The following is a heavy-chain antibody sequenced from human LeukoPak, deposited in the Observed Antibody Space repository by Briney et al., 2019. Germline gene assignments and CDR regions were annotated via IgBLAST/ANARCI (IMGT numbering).Heavy chain of an antibody. J-gene: IGHJ5*02. V-gene: IGHV4-39*01. CDR1: GGSISSGNYY. CDR3: ARRLTPLKVDIVANGWFDP. Sequence: SETLSLTCTVSGGSISSGNYYWDWIRQPPGRGLEWIGTIYYSGSTYYTPSLKSRVTISVDTSKNQFSLRLSSVTAADTAVYYCARRLTPLKVDIVANGWFDPWGQGILVTVSS. CDR2: IYYSGST. D-gene: IGHD5-12*01.